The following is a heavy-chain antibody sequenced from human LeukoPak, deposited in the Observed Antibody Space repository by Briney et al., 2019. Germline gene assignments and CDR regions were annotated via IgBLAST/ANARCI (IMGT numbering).Heavy chain of an antibody. D-gene: IGHD5-12*01. CDR3: ARDLGWLPAY. Sequence: PSETLSLTCTVSGGSISSSSYYWGWVRQAPGKGLEWVSVIYSGGSTYYADSVKGRFTISRDNSKNTLYLQMNSLRAEDTAVYYCARDLGWLPAYWGQGTLVTVSS. CDR2: IYSGGST. J-gene: IGHJ4*02. CDR1: GGSISSSSYY. V-gene: IGHV3-53*01.